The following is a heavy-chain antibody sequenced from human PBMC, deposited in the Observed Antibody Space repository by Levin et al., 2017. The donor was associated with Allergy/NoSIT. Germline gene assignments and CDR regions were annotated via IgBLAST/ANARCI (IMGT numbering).Heavy chain of an antibody. J-gene: IGHJ4*02. V-gene: IGHV1-8*01. CDR1: GYTFTSYD. D-gene: IGHD2-15*01. CDR2: MNPNSGNT. Sequence: GASVKVSCKASGYTFTSYDINWVRQATGQGLEWMGWMNPNSGNTGYAQKFQGRVTMTRNTSISTAYMELSSLRSEDTAVYYCARHPKYCSGGSCYSGAFDYWGQGTLVTVSS. CDR3: ARHPKYCSGGSCYSGAFDY.